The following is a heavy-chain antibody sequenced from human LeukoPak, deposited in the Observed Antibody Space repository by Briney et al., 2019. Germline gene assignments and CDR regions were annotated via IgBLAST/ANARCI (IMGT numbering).Heavy chain of an antibody. Sequence: SETLSLTCTVSGGSISSYYWSWIRQPAGKGLEWIGRIYTSGSTNYNPSLKSRVTMSVDTSKNQFSLKLSSVTAADTAVYYCARDGSGYSYGYWPWGYYYYMDVWGKGTTVTISS. CDR3: ARDGSGYSYGYWPWGYYYYMDV. D-gene: IGHD5-18*01. V-gene: IGHV4-4*07. CDR1: GGSISSYY. CDR2: IYTSGST. J-gene: IGHJ6*03.